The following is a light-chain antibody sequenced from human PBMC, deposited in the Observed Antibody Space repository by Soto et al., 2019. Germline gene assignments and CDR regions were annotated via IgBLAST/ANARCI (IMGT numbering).Light chain of an antibody. V-gene: IGLV2-14*01. Sequence: QSALTQPASVSASPGQSITISCTGTSSDVGGYNSVSWYQQHPGKAPKLMIYDVNDRPSGVSNRFSGSKSGNTASLTISGLQAEDEAHYYCSTFRGSTLVVGSGTKVTVL. CDR2: DVN. CDR1: SSDVGGYNS. CDR3: STFRGSTLV. J-gene: IGLJ1*01.